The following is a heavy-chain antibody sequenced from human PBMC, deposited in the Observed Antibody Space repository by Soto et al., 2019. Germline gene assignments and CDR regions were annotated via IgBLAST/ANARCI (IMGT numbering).Heavy chain of an antibody. V-gene: IGHV3-23*01. J-gene: IGHJ4*02. Sequence: GGSLRLSCAASGFTFSSYAMSWVREAPGKGLEWVSAIGGSGGSTYYADSVKGRFTISRDNSKNTLYLQMNSLRAEDTAVYYCAKDSVYISIWYSPGLFDYWGQGTLVTVFS. CDR3: AKDSVYISIWYSPGLFDY. CDR1: GFTFSSYA. CDR2: IGGSGGST. D-gene: IGHD6-13*01.